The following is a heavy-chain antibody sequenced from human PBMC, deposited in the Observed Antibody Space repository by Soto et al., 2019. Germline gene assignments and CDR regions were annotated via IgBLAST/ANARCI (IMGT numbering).Heavy chain of an antibody. D-gene: IGHD1-7*01. CDR1: GGTFSSYA. J-gene: IGHJ6*02. CDR3: ASHGITGTWVYYYGMDV. V-gene: IGHV1-69*12. CDR2: IIPIFGTA. Sequence: QVQLVQSGAEVKKPGSSVKVSCKASGGTFSSYAISWVRQAPGQGLEWMGGIIPIFGTANYAQKFQGRVTITADESTSTAYMELSSLRSEDPDVYYCASHGITGTWVYYYGMDVWGQGTKVTVSS.